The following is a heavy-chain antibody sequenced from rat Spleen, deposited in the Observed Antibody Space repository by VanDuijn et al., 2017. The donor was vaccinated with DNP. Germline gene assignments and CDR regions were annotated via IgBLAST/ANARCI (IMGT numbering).Heavy chain of an antibody. J-gene: IGHJ2*01. CDR3: VRWNSGHFDY. D-gene: IGHD4-3*01. V-gene: IGHV5-22*01. Sequence: EVQLVESGGGLVQPGRSLKLSCAASGFTFSAYYMAWVRQAPAKGLEWVAYIGSPAYAPYYGDSVKGRFTISRDNAKSTLSLQMNSLRSEDMATYYCVRWNSGHFDYWGQGVMVTVSS. CDR1: GFTFSAYY. CDR2: IGSPAYAP.